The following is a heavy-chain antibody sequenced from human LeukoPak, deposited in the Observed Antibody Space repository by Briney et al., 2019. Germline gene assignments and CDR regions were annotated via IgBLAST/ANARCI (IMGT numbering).Heavy chain of an antibody. CDR3: AKAEGYDILTGLDY. CDR2: IGASGGST. CDR1: GFTFRSYA. D-gene: IGHD3-9*01. J-gene: IGHJ4*02. V-gene: IGHV3-23*01. Sequence: GGSLRLSCATSGFTFRSYAMSWVRQAPGKGLEWVSGIGASGGSTYYADSVKGRFTISRDNSKNTLYLQMNSLRTEDTAVYYCAKAEGYDILTGLDYWGQGTLVTVSS.